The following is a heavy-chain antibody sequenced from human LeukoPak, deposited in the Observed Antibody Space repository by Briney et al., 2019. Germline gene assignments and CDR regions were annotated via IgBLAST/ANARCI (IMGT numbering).Heavy chain of an antibody. Sequence: GGSLRLSCAASGFTFSTYWMSWVRQAPGKGLEWVANIKQDGSEKYYVDSVKGRFSTSRDNAKSSLYPQMNSLRAEDTAVYYCTRDLPVPSLVRGIIIYGLIDYWGQGTLVTVSS. CDR1: GFTFSTYW. CDR3: TRDLPVPSLVRGIIIYGLIDY. J-gene: IGHJ4*02. V-gene: IGHV3-7*01. D-gene: IGHD3-10*01. CDR2: IKQDGSEK.